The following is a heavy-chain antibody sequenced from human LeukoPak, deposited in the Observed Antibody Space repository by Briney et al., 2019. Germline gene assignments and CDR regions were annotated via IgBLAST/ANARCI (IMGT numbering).Heavy chain of an antibody. D-gene: IGHD7-27*01. CDR3: ASYWGSAAVKL. CDR2: ISGSGGST. CDR1: GFTFSSYA. Sequence: GGSLRLSCAASGFTFSSYAMSWVRQAPGMGLEWVSAISGSGGSTYYADSVKGRFTISRDNSKNTLYLQMNSLRAEDTAVYYCASYWGSAAVKLWGQGTLVTVSS. J-gene: IGHJ4*02. V-gene: IGHV3-23*01.